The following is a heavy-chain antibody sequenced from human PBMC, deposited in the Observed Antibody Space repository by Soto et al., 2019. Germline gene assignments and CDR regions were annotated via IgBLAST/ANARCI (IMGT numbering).Heavy chain of an antibody. Sequence: PGGSLRLSCEASGFTFRYAWMSWVRQSPGKGLEWVGRSKSKTDGGTTDYAAPVKGRFTISRDDSKDTLYLQMNSLKIEDTAVYYCATGTGRTDFDYWRQGTLVTVSS. CDR1: GFTFRYAW. CDR3: ATGTGRTDFDY. D-gene: IGHD2-15*01. V-gene: IGHV3-15*01. J-gene: IGHJ4*02. CDR2: SKSKTDGGTT.